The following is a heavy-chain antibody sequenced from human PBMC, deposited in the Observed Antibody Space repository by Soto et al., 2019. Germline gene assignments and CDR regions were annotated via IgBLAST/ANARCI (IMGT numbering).Heavy chain of an antibody. CDR3: ARITAVEGNGLTGYYIGTNYFDY. D-gene: IGHD3-9*01. V-gene: IGHV2-70*11. J-gene: IGHJ4*02. Sequence: SGPTLVNPTQTLTLTCTFSGFSLSTSGMCVSWIRQPPGKALEWLARIDWDDDKYYSTSLKTRLTISKDTSKNQVVLTMTNMDPVDTATYYCARITAVEGNGLTGYYIGTNYFDYWGQGTLVTVSS. CDR1: GFSLSTSGMC. CDR2: IDWDDDK.